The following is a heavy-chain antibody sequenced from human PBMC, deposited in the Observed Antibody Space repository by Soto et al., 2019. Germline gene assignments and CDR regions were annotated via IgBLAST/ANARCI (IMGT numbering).Heavy chain of an antibody. CDR2: INPNSGGT. D-gene: IGHD1-1*01. CDR1: GYTFTGYY. V-gene: IGHV1-2*04. Sequence: ASVKVSCKASGYTFTGYYMHWVRQAPGQGLEWMGWINPNSGGTNYAQRFQGWVTMTRDTSISTAYKELSRLSFDDTAVFYWGGGKNGGFFFMDVWGKGTRVTVSS. CDR3: GGGKNGGFFFMDV. J-gene: IGHJ6*03.